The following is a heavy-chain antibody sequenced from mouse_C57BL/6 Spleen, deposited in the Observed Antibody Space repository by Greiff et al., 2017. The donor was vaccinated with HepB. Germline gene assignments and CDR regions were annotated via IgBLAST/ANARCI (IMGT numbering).Heavy chain of an antibody. J-gene: IGHJ4*01. V-gene: IGHV5-17*01. Sequence: EVKLVESGGGLVKPGGSLKLSCAASGFTFSDYGMHWVRQAPEKGLEWVAYISSGRSTIYYADTVKGRFTISRDNAKNTLFLQMTSLRSEDTAMHYCARHRPHYYAMDYWGQGASVTVS. CDR3: ARHRPHYYAMDY. CDR2: ISSGRSTI. CDR1: GFTFSDYG.